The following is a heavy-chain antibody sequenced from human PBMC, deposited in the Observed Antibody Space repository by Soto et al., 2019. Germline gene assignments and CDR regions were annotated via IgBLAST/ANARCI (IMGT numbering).Heavy chain of an antibody. V-gene: IGHV4-59*01. D-gene: IGHD6-19*01. CDR3: AREVLDGSDWYWDY. CDR1: GGSMITYY. J-gene: IGHJ4*02. Sequence: QVQLQESGPGLVKPSETLSLTCTVSGGSMITYYWSWIRQSPGKGLEWIGYVHHSGSTLYNPSLRNRATGSLDRSNNQFFLKLTSVTAADTAFFYCAREVLDGSDWYWDYWGQGMLVTVSS. CDR2: VHHSGST.